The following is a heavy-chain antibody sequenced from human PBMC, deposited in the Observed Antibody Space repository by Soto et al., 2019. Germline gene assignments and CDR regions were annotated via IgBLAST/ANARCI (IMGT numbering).Heavy chain of an antibody. CDR3: GRGPRPSAPAGGTPYYYAMDV. CDR2: MNPINGAT. J-gene: IGHJ6*02. D-gene: IGHD2-2*01. V-gene: IGHV1-8*02. CDR1: GYDFTAYD. Sequence: EASVKVSCKASGYDFTAYDINWVRQASGQGLEWMGWMNPINGATGSARRFQGRVSMTRNTATATAYLELTSLRSDDSAVYFCGRGPRPSAPAGGTPYYYAMDVWGQGTTVTVSS.